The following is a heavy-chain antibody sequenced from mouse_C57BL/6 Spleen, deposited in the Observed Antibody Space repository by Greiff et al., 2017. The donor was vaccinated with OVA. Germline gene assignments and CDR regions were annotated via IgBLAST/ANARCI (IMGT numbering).Heavy chain of an antibody. CDR3: ARSNYGSSIYAMDY. J-gene: IGHJ4*01. D-gene: IGHD1-1*01. CDR1: GYTFTSYW. CDR2: IDPSDSYT. V-gene: IGHV1-59*01. Sequence: VQLQQPGAELVRPGTSVKLSCKASGYTFTSYWMHWVKQRPGQGLEWIGVIDPSDSYTNYNQKFKGKATLTVDTSSSTAYMQLSSLTSEDSAVYYCARSNYGSSIYAMDYWGQGTSVTVSS.